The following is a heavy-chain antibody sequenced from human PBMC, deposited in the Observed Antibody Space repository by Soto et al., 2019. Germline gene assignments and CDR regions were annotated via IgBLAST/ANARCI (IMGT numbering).Heavy chain of an antibody. CDR2: ISGSGGST. CDR3: AKDIDRTDGNSGSYFGFDY. Sequence: HPGGSLRLSCAASGFTFSSYAMSWVRQAPGKGLEWVSAISGSGGSTYYADSVKGRFTISRDNSKNTLYLQMNSLRAEDTAVYYCAKDIDRTDGNSGSYFGFDYWGQGTLVTVSS. V-gene: IGHV3-23*01. CDR1: GFTFSSYA. J-gene: IGHJ4*02. D-gene: IGHD1-26*01.